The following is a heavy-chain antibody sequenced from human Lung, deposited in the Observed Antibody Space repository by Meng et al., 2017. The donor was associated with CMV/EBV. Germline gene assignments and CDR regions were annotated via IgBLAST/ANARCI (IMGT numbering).Heavy chain of an antibody. CDR3: ARLPFLPAAINKWVDP. V-gene: IGHV3-48*03. CDR2: ISSSGSII. Sequence: GESLKISCAASGFIFSSFEMNWVRQAPGKGLEWISYISSSGSIIYYADSVKGRFTISRDNAKTSLYLQMSRLRAEDTAVYYCARLPFLPAAINKWVDPWGQGTLVXVSS. CDR1: GFIFSSFE. J-gene: IGHJ5*02. D-gene: IGHD2-2*01.